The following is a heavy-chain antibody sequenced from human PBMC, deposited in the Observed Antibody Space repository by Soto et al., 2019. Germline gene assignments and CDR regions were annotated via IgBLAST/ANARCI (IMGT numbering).Heavy chain of an antibody. V-gene: IGHV1-58*01. CDR2: IVVGSGNT. CDR3: AAEGGTYYYDSSGYPDRDYYGMDV. J-gene: IGHJ6*02. CDR1: GFTFTSSA. D-gene: IGHD3-22*01. Sequence: ASVKVSCKASGFTFTSSAVQWVRQARGQRLEWIGWIVVGSGNTNYAQKFQERVTITRDMSTSTAYMELSSLRSEDTAVYYCAAEGGTYYYDSSGYPDRDYYGMDVWGQGTTVTVSS.